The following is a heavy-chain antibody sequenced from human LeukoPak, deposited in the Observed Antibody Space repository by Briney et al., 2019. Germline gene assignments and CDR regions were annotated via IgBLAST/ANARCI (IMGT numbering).Heavy chain of an antibody. CDR1: AFTFSNYW. J-gene: IGHJ4*02. CDR2: IKEDGSEI. V-gene: IGHV3-7*01. Sequence: GGSLRLSCAASAFTFSNYWMSWVRQAPGKGLEWVANIKEDGSEINYVDSVKGRFTISRDNAKNSLNLQMNSLRVDDTAVYYCARDRGYSTFDYWGQGTLVTVSS. CDR3: ARDRGYSTFDY. D-gene: IGHD4-23*01.